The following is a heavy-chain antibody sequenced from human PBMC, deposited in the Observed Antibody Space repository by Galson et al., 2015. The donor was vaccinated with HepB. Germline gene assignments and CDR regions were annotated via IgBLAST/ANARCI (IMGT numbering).Heavy chain of an antibody. D-gene: IGHD2-2*01. V-gene: IGHV5-51*01. CDR2: IDPGDSDS. J-gene: IGHJ6*02. CDR3: ARLGGGCSRASCPLFYFYGMDV. Sequence: QSGAEVKKPGESLKISCKGSGYSFTNYWIGWVRQMPGKGLEWMGIIDPGDSDSRYSPSFQGQVTISADKSISTAYLQWSSLKASDTAMYYCARLGGGCSRASCPLFYFYGMDVWGQGTTVTVSS. CDR1: GYSFTNYW.